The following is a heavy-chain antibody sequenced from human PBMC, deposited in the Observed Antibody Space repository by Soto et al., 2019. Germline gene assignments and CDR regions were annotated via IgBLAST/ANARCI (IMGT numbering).Heavy chain of an antibody. Sequence: EVQLVESGGGSDQPGGSLRLSCAASGFTFSSYWMHWVRQAPGKGLVWVSRINSDDITTSYADSVKGRFTISRDNAKNSLYLQINSLTPEDTAVYYCARGYSSGPGVYWGQGTLVTVSS. V-gene: IGHV3-74*01. CDR2: INSDDITT. D-gene: IGHD6-19*01. CDR3: ARGYSSGPGVY. CDR1: GFTFSSYW. J-gene: IGHJ4*02.